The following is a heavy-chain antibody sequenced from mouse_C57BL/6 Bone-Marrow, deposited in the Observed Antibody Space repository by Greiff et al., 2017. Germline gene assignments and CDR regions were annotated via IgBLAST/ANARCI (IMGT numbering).Heavy chain of an antibody. CDR3: ARHDNSPRYFDV. Sequence: EVMLVESGGDLVKPGGSLKLSCAASGFPFSSYGMSWVRQTPDKRLEWVATISSGGSYTYYPDSVKGRFTISRDNAKNTLYLQMSSLKSEDTAMYYCARHDNSPRYFDVWGTGTTVTVSS. D-gene: IGHD4-1*02. CDR1: GFPFSSYG. J-gene: IGHJ1*03. V-gene: IGHV5-6*02. CDR2: ISSGGSYT.